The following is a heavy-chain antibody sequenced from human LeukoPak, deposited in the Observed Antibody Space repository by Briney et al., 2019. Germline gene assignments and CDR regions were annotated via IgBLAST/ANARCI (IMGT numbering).Heavy chain of an antibody. Sequence: ASVKVSCKASGYTFTGYYMHWVRQAPGQGLEWMGWINPNSGGTNYAQKFQGRVTMTRDTSISTAYMELSRLRSDDTAVYYCARDVGYYYDSSGTYSFDYWGQGTLVTVSS. CDR1: GYTFTGYY. J-gene: IGHJ4*02. V-gene: IGHV1-2*02. CDR2: INPNSGGT. D-gene: IGHD3-22*01. CDR3: ARDVGYYYDSSGTYSFDY.